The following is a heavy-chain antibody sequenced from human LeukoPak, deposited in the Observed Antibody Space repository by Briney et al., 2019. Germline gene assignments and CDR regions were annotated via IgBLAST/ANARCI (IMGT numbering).Heavy chain of an antibody. CDR3: ARSRMTSPKFDP. Sequence: ASVKVSCKASGYTFTSYDTNWVRQATGQGLEWMGWMNPNSGNTGYAQKLQGRVTMTRNTSISTAYMELSSLRSEDTAVYYCARSRMTSPKFDPWGQGTLVTVSS. D-gene: IGHD2-21*02. J-gene: IGHJ5*02. V-gene: IGHV1-8*01. CDR1: GYTFTSYD. CDR2: MNPNSGNT.